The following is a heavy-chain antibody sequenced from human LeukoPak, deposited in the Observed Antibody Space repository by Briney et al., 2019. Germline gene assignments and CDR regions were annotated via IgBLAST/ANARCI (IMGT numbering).Heavy chain of an antibody. CDR3: ARGVYDFWSGYLSYFDY. CDR2: INHSGST. J-gene: IGHJ4*02. V-gene: IGHV4-34*01. CDR1: GGSFSGYY. D-gene: IGHD3-3*01. Sequence: SETLSLTCAVYGGSFSGYYWSWIRQPPGKGLEWIGEINHSGSTNYNPSLKSRVIISVDTSKNQFSLKLSSVTAADTAVYYCARGVYDFWSGYLSYFDYWGQGTLVTVSS.